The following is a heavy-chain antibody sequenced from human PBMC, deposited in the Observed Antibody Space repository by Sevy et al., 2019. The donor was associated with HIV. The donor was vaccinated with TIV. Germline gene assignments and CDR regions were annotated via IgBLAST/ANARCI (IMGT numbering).Heavy chain of an antibody. V-gene: IGHV3-30*02. CDR3: VKEGGGEGGDH. D-gene: IGHD3-16*01. CDR2: IQYDGSNK. J-gene: IGHJ4*02. CDR1: GFSFSSYG. Sequence: GGSLRLSCAASGFSFSSYGMHWVRQAPGKGLEWMSYIQYDGSNKDYVDSVKGRFTISRDNSKNPLYLQMNSLRVEDTAVFYCVKEGGGEGGDHWGQGTLVTVSS.